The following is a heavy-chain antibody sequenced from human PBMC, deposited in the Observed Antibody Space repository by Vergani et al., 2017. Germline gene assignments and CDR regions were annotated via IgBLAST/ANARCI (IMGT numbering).Heavy chain of an antibody. J-gene: IGHJ6*03. CDR3: ARVNTETNGHLYYYYYMDV. CDR1: GGSFTSYH. V-gene: IGHV4-34*01. D-gene: IGHD4-11*01. Sequence: QVQLQQWGGGLLKPSETLSLTCVVNGGSFTSYHWTWIRQSPGEGLERVGDIDHTGRPDYNPSLKRRLTMSVDKSRNQFSLTLNSVTATDTAIYFCARVNTETNGHLYYYYYMDVWGQGTAVTVS. CDR2: IDHTGRP.